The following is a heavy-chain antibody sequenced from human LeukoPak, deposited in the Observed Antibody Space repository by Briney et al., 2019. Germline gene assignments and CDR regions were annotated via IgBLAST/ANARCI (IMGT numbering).Heavy chain of an antibody. Sequence: GTSLRLSCAASGFTFSSYGMHWVRQAPGKGLEWVGRIKSKTDGGTTDYAAPVKGRFTISRDDSKNTLYLQMNSLKTEDTAVYYCTTDDYYDSSGYYYAPGAFDIWGQGTMVTVSS. CDR3: TTDDYYDSSGYYYAPGAFDI. D-gene: IGHD3-22*01. CDR1: GFTFSSYG. J-gene: IGHJ3*02. CDR2: IKSKTDGGTT. V-gene: IGHV3-15*07.